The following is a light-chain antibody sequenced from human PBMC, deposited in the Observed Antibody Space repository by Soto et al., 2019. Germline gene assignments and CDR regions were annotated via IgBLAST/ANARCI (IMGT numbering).Light chain of an antibody. J-gene: IGKJ4*01. Sequence: DIVMTQSPATLSVAPGERVTFSCRASQGVSRKLAWYQHKPGQAPRLLISGASTGATGIPARFSGSGSGTDFTLTISRLEPEDFAVYYCQQYSNSPPLTFGGGTKVDIK. CDR1: QGVSRK. V-gene: IGKV3-15*01. CDR2: GAS. CDR3: QQYSNSPPLT.